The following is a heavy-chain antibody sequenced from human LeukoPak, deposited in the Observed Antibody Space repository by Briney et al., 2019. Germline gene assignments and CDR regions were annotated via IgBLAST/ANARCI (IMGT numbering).Heavy chain of an antibody. CDR2: INPNSGDT. D-gene: IGHD2-2*01. CDR3: ARANPLYCSSTTCLFDY. CDR1: GYTFTSYH. J-gene: IGHJ4*02. V-gene: IGHV1-2*02. Sequence: ASVKVSCKASGYTFTSYHMHWVRQAPGQGFEWMGWINPNSGDTNYAQKFQGRVTMTRDTSISTAHMELSRLRSDDTAVYYCARANPLYCSSTTCLFDYWGQGTLVTVSS.